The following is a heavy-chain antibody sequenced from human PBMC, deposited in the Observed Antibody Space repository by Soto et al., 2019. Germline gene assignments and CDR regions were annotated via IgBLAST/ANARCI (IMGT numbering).Heavy chain of an antibody. Sequence: ASVKVSCKASGYTFTSYGISWVRQAPGQGLEWMGWISAYNGNTNYAQKLQGRVTMTTDTSTSTAYMELRSLRSDDTAVYYCATRQYVVLLYFDWSSSYGMDVWGQGTTVSGSS. CDR1: GYTFTSYG. V-gene: IGHV1-18*04. D-gene: IGHD3-9*01. J-gene: IGHJ6*02. CDR2: ISAYNGNT. CDR3: ATRQYVVLLYFDWSSSYGMDV.